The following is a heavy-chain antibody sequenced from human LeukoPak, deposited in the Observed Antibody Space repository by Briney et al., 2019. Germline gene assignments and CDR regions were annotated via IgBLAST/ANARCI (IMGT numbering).Heavy chain of an antibody. J-gene: IGHJ4*02. CDR3: AREGYYGSGSPPSLYFDY. CDR1: GFTFRNYV. CDR2: TSSDLNVK. V-gene: IGHV3-30-3*01. Sequence: PGGSLRLSCAASGFTFRNYVIHWVRQAPGKGLEWVAVTSSDLNVKLYADSVKGRFTISRDNSRSTLYLQVNSLRPGDTAIYYCAREGYYGSGSPPSLYFDYWGQGTLVTVSS. D-gene: IGHD3-10*01.